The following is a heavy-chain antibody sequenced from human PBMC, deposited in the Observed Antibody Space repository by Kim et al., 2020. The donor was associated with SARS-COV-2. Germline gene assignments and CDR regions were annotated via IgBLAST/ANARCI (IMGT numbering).Heavy chain of an antibody. CDR1: GFTFSSYA. Sequence: GGSLRLSCAASGFTFSSYAMHWVRQAPGKGLEWVAVISYDGSNKYYADSVKGRFTISRDNSKNTLYLQMNSLRAEDTAVYYCARVGSGGSYYGAFDIWGQVTMVTVSS. V-gene: IGHV3-30-3*01. CDR3: ARVGSGGSYYGAFDI. D-gene: IGHD1-26*01. J-gene: IGHJ3*02. CDR2: ISYDGSNK.